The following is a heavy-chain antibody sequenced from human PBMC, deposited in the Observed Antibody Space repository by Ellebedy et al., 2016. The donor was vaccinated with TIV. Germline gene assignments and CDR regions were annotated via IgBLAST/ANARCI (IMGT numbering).Heavy chain of an antibody. Sequence: GESLKISCAASGFTFSSYAMSWVRQAPGKGLEWVSTISGSGGSTYYADSVKGRFTISRDNSKNTLYLQMNSLRAEDTAVYYCARGDVSSVREAFDIWGQGTMVTVSS. CDR1: GFTFSSYA. D-gene: IGHD3-22*01. J-gene: IGHJ3*02. CDR2: ISGSGGST. CDR3: ARGDVSSVREAFDI. V-gene: IGHV3-23*01.